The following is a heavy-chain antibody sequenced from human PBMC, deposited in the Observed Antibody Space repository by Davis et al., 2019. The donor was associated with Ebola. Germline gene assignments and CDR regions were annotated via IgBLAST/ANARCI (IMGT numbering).Heavy chain of an antibody. CDR2: ISSSGSTI. CDR1: GFTFSDYY. Sequence: GESLKISCAASGFTFSDYYMSWIRQAPGKGLEWVSYISSSGSTIYYADSVKGRFTISRDNAKNSLYLQMNSLRAEDTAVYYCARDPSSTSYLIYWYFDLWGRGTLVTVSS. D-gene: IGHD2-2*01. V-gene: IGHV3-11*01. J-gene: IGHJ2*01. CDR3: ARDPSSTSYLIYWYFDL.